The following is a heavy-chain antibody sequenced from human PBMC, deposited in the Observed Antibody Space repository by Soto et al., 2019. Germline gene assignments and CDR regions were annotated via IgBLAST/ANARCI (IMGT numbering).Heavy chain of an antibody. Sequence: SETLSLTCAVYGGSFSCYYWIWVRQPPGKGLEWIGEIYHSGSTNYNPSFKSRVTISVDKSKNQFSLKLSSVTAADTAVYYCARASCSGGSCYFDFDYWGQGTLVTVSS. CDR2: IYHSGST. CDR3: ARASCSGGSCYFDFDY. D-gene: IGHD2-15*01. J-gene: IGHJ4*02. CDR1: GGSFSCYY. V-gene: IGHV4-34*01.